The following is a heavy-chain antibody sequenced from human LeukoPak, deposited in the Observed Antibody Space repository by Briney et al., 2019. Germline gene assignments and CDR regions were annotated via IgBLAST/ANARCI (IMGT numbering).Heavy chain of an antibody. J-gene: IGHJ4*02. CDR3: ARSGYSYGPGVLYFDY. CDR2: INHSGST. CDR1: GGSFSGYY. D-gene: IGHD5-18*01. V-gene: IGHV4-34*01. Sequence: SETLSLTCAVYGGSFSGYYWSWIRQPPGKGLEWIGEINHSGSTYYNPSLKSRVTISVDTSKNQFSLKLSSVTAADTAVYYCARSGYSYGPGVLYFDYWGQGTLVTVSS.